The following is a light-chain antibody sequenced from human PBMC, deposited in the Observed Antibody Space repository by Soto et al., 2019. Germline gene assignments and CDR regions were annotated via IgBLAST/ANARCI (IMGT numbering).Light chain of an antibody. CDR2: EGI. V-gene: IGLV2-14*03. J-gene: IGLJ3*02. CDR3: NSFTSSSTWV. Sequence: QSVLTQPASVSGSPGQSITISCTGTSSDVGGYKYVSWYQQHPGKAPKLIIYEGIKRPSGVSNRFSGSKSGNTASLTISGLQAEDEADYYCNSFTSSSTWVFGGGTKLTVL. CDR1: SSDVGGYKY.